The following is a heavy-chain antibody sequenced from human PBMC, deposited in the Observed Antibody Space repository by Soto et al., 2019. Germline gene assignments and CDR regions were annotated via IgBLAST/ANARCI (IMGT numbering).Heavy chain of an antibody. V-gene: IGHV4-4*02. CDR1: GGSLSSSSW. CDR2: IFYSGST. CDR3: VHHGGLPYYHDF. J-gene: IGHJ4*02. Sequence: QVQLQESGPGLVNPSGTLSLTCAVSGGSLSSSSWWSWVRQPPGKTLEWLGEIFYSGSTKYNPSLNSRVTISADQSKNDFSLRLSSVTAADTAVYYCVHHGGLPYYHDFWGQGMLVTVSS.